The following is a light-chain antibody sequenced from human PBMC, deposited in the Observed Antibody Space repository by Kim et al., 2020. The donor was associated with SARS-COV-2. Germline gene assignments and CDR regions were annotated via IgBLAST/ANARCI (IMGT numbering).Light chain of an antibody. CDR2: GAS. Sequence: SPGERATLSCRASQSVRSNFLAWYQHSPGQAPRLLIYGASIRATGIPDRFSGSGSGTDFTLTISRLEPEDFAVYYCQQYGNSPLTFGPGTKVDIK. CDR3: QQYGNSPLT. V-gene: IGKV3-20*01. CDR1: QSVRSNF. J-gene: IGKJ3*01.